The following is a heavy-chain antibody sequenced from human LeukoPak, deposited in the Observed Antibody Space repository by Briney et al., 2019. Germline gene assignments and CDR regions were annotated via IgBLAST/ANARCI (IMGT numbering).Heavy chain of an antibody. CDR3: ARDGFGVVTADAFDI. D-gene: IGHD1-20*01. J-gene: IGHJ3*02. Sequence: GESLRLSCAASGFTFNDYTMNWVRQPPGKGLEWVSLISWDGGSTHHADSVKGRFTISRDNSKNSLYLQMNSLRAEDTAVYYCARDGFGVVTADAFDIWGQGTMVTVSS. V-gene: IGHV3-43*01. CDR1: GFTFNDYT. CDR2: ISWDGGST.